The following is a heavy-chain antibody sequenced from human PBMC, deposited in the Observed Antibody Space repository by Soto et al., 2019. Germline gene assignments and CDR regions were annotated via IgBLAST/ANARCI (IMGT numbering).Heavy chain of an antibody. D-gene: IGHD3-9*01. CDR3: AREILTGTFDY. J-gene: IGHJ4*02. V-gene: IGHV3-13*01. Sequence: GGSLRLSCAASGFTFSSYDMHWVRQATGKGLEWVSAIGTAGDTYYPGSVKGRFTISRENAKNSLYLQMNSLRAGDTAVYYCAREILTGTFDYWGQGTLVTVSS. CDR1: GFTFSSYD. CDR2: IGTAGDT.